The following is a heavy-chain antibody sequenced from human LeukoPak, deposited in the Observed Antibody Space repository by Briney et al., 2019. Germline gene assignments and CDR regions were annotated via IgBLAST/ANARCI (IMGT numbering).Heavy chain of an antibody. J-gene: IGHJ6*03. CDR3: ARGGVAVAGSPAADYYYMDV. D-gene: IGHD6-19*01. Sequence: PSETLSLTCTVSGVSISPNYWSWIRQPPGKGLEWIGYVYYSGSTNYNPSLKSRVTISVDASKKQFSLRLKSVTAADTAVYYCARGGVAVAGSPAADYYYMDVWGKGTTVTVSS. CDR2: VYYSGST. CDR1: GVSISPNY. V-gene: IGHV4-59*01.